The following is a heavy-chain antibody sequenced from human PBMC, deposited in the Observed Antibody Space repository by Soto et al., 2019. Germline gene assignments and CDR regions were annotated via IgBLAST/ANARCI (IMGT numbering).Heavy chain of an antibody. CDR2: IYYSGST. D-gene: IGHD6-13*01. CDR3: ARYIIAAAGTPNPDYYYYGMDV. J-gene: IGHJ6*02. Sequence: SETLSLTCTVSGGSISSYYWSWIRQPPGKGLEWIGYIYYSGSTNYNPSLKSRVTISVDTSKNQFSLKLSSVTAADTAVYYCARYIIAAAGTPNPDYYYYGMDVWGQGTTVTVSS. V-gene: IGHV4-59*01. CDR1: GGSISSYY.